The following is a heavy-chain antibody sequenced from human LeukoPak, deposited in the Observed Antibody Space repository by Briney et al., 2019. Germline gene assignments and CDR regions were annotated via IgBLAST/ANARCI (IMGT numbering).Heavy chain of an antibody. J-gene: IGHJ4*02. D-gene: IGHD3-10*01. CDR2: ISSSGSYI. V-gene: IGHV3-21*01. CDR1: GFTFSTYS. Sequence: GGSLRLSCAASGFTFSTYSMNWVRQAPGKGLEWVSSISSSGSYIYYADSVKGRFSISRDNAKNSLYLQMNSLRAEDTAVYYCASGVRGVMGHFDYWGQGTLVTVSS. CDR3: ASGVRGVMGHFDY.